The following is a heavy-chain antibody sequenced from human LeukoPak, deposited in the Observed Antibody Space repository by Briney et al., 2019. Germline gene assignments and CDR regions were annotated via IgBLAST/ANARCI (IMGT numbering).Heavy chain of an antibody. CDR2: INPNSGGT. CDR3: ARAYCGGDCYSDLDY. CDR1: GYTFTSYG. D-gene: IGHD2-21*02. Sequence: ASVNVSCKASGYTFTSYGISWVRQAPGQGLEWMGWINPNSGGTNYAQKFQGRVTMTRDTSISTAYMELSRLRSDDTAVYYCARAYCGGDCYSDLDYWGQGTLVTVSS. V-gene: IGHV1-2*02. J-gene: IGHJ4*02.